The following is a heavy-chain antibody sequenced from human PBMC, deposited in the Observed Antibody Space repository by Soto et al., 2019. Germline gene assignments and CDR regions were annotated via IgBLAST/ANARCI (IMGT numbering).Heavy chain of an antibody. V-gene: IGHV3-23*01. CDR2: ISGSGDSA. J-gene: IGHJ4*02. Sequence: VQLLESGGGLVQPGGSLRLSCAAPGFTFRDYAMNWVRQAPGKGLEWVPDISGSGDSARYADSVRGRFTISRDNSRNTLYLQMNSLRVDDTAVYYCGKERRGSGWSVCNYWGQGTLVTVSS. CDR3: GKERRGSGWSVCNY. D-gene: IGHD6-19*01. CDR1: GFTFRDYA.